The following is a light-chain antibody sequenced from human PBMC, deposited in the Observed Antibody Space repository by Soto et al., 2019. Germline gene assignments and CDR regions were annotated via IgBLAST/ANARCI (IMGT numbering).Light chain of an antibody. CDR1: QSISNW. V-gene: IGKV1-5*01. J-gene: IGKJ1*01. CDR2: DAS. Sequence: DIQMTQSPSTLSAFVGDRVTITCRASQSISNWLAWYQQKPGTAPKILIYDASTLDSGVSSRFSGSGSGTEFTLTISRLQPEDFATYYCQQYETNPKTFGQGTKVDIK. CDR3: QQYETNPKT.